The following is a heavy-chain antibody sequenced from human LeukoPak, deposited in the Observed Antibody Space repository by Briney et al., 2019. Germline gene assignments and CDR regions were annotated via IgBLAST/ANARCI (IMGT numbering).Heavy chain of an antibody. CDR1: GGSFSGYY. V-gene: IGHV4-34*01. D-gene: IGHD5-18*01. J-gene: IGHJ4*02. CDR3: PPAMVTRSPLDY. CDR2: INHSGGT. Sequence: SETLSLTYAVYGGSFSGYYWSWIRQPPGKGLEWMGEINHSGGTNYNPSLTSRVPISVDTFKNQFSLALSSVTASDTALYFLPPAMVTRSPLDYWGQGTLGTVSS.